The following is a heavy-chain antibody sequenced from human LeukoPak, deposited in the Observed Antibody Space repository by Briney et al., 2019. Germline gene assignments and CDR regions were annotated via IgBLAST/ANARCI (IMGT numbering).Heavy chain of an antibody. J-gene: IGHJ4*02. Sequence: GGSLRLSCAASGFTFSSYDMNWVRQAPGKGLEWVSYMTSSGSNIYYADSVRGRFTISRDNAKNSLYLQMNSLSAEDTAVCYCARDLSAASGFDSWGQGTLVTVSS. D-gene: IGHD6-13*01. CDR2: MTSSGSNI. CDR3: ARDLSAASGFDS. V-gene: IGHV3-48*03. CDR1: GFTFSSYD.